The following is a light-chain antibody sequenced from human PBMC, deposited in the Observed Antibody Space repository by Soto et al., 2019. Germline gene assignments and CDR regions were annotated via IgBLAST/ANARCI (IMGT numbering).Light chain of an antibody. CDR1: SSDVGSYNV. V-gene: IGLV2-23*01. CDR2: EGT. Sequence: QSVLTQPASVSGSPGQSITISCTGTSSDVGSYNVVSWYQQHPGKATKLKIYEGTKRPSGVSNRFSGSRSGKTASLTISGLQAEDEADYYCCSYAGSSTLYVFGTGTKVTVL. CDR3: CSYAGSSTLYV. J-gene: IGLJ1*01.